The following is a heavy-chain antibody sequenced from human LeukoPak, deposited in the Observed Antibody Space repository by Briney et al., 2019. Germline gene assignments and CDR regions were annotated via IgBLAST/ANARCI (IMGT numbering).Heavy chain of an antibody. CDR2: IYYSGST. Sequence: SETLSLTCTVSGGSISRDSYYWAWIRQPPGKGLEWIASIYYSGSTYYNPSLKSRVTISVDTSRNQFSLKLSSVTAADTAVYYCASLAVAGLSEGYWGQGTLVIVSS. CDR1: GGSISRDSYY. D-gene: IGHD6-19*01. CDR3: ASLAVAGLSEGY. V-gene: IGHV4-39*01. J-gene: IGHJ4*02.